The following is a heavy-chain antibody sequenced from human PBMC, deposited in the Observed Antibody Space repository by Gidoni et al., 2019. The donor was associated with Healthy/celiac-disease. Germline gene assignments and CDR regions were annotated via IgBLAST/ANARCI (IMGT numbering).Heavy chain of an antibody. CDR2: IYYSGST. CDR1: GGSISSSSYY. D-gene: IGHD3-10*01. CDR3: ARIGSGSSRYYYGMDV. Sequence: QLQLQESGPGLVKPSETLSLTCTVSGGSISSSSYYWGWIRQPPGKGLEWIGSIYYSGSTYYNPSLKSRVTISVDTSKNQFSLKLSSVTAADTAVYYCARIGSGSSRYYYGMDVWGQGTTVTVSS. V-gene: IGHV4-39*01. J-gene: IGHJ6*02.